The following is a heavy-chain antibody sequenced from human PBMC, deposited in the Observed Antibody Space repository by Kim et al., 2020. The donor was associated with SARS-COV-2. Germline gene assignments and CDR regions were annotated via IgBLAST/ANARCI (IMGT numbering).Heavy chain of an antibody. Sequence: GGSLRLSCAASGFTFSSYAMSWVRQAPGKGLEWVSAISGSGGSTYYADSVKGRFTISRDNSKNTLYLQMNSLRAEDTAVYYCAKDPGSGYVGEPYYGMDVWGQGTTVTVSS. CDR3: AKDPGSGYVGEPYYGMDV. V-gene: IGHV3-23*01. D-gene: IGHD5-12*01. CDR2: ISGSGGST. J-gene: IGHJ6*02. CDR1: GFTFSSYA.